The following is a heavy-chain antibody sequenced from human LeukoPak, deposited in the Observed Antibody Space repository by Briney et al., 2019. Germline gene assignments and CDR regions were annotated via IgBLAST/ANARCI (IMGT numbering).Heavy chain of an antibody. D-gene: IGHD3-10*01. J-gene: IGHJ6*02. V-gene: IGHV3-23*01. Sequence: GGSLRLSCAASGFTFSSYAMNWVRQAPGKGLEWVSAISTGGDTIYYADSVKGRFTVSRDNSKNTVFVEMNSLRAEDTAMYYCARGPYYGSGSHFSYYGMDVWGQGTTVTVSS. CDR1: GFTFSSYA. CDR2: ISTGGDTI. CDR3: ARGPYYGSGSHFSYYGMDV.